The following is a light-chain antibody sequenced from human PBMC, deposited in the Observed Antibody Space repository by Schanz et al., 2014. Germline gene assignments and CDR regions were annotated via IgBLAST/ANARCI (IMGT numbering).Light chain of an antibody. CDR3: QQSYDTPIT. CDR2: DAS. V-gene: IGKV1-5*01. J-gene: IGKJ5*01. CDR1: QSISSS. Sequence: DIQMTQSPSTLSASVGDTVTITCRASQSISSSLAWYQQKPGKAPNLLIYDASSLESGVPSRFSGSGSGTEFTLTISSLQPDDFATYYCQQSYDTPITFGQGTRLEI.